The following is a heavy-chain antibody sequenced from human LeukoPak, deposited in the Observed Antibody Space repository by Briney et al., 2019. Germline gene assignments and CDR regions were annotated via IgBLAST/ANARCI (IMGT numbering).Heavy chain of an antibody. Sequence: SETLSLTCAVYGGSFSGYYWSWIRQPPGKGLEWIGEINHSGSTNYNPSLKSRVTISVDTSKNQFSLKLSSVTAADTAVYYCARDGDTAIITEDAFDIWGQGTMVTVSS. J-gene: IGHJ3*02. V-gene: IGHV4-34*01. CDR3: ARDGDTAIITEDAFDI. D-gene: IGHD5-18*01. CDR1: GGSFSGYY. CDR2: INHSGST.